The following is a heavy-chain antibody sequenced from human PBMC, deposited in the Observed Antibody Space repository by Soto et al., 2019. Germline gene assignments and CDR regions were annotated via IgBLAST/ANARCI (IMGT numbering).Heavy chain of an antibody. CDR3: ARDLGGATAAPHQRYYYYGMDV. CDR2: IWYDGSNK. Sequence: QVQLVESGGGVVQPGRSLRLSCAASGVTFSSYGMHWVRQAPGKGLEWVAVIWYDGSNKYYADSVKGRFTISRDNSKNTLYLQMNSLRAEDTAVYYCARDLGGATAAPHQRYYYYGMDVWGQGTTVTVSS. CDR1: GVTFSSYG. V-gene: IGHV3-33*01. D-gene: IGHD6-13*01. J-gene: IGHJ6*02.